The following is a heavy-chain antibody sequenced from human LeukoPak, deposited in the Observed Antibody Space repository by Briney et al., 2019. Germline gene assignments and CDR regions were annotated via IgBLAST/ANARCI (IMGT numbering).Heavy chain of an antibody. V-gene: IGHV1-69*04. CDR2: IIPILGIA. J-gene: IGHJ4*02. CDR3: ASLSYSSGCYGGGGHFDY. CDR1: GGTFSSYA. Sequence: SVKVSCKASGGTFSSYAISWVRQAPGQGLEWMGRIIPILGIANYAQKFQGRVTITADKSTSTAYMELSSLRSEDTAVYYCASLSYSSGCYGGGGHFDYWGQGTLVTVSS. D-gene: IGHD6-19*01.